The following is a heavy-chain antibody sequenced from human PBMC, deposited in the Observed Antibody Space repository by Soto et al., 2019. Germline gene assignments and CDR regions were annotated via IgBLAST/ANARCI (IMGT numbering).Heavy chain of an antibody. J-gene: IGHJ3*02. V-gene: IGHV4-30-4*01. CDR2: IYYSGST. D-gene: IGHD3-22*01. CDR3: ARRTTYYYDSSGYYLDAFDI. Sequence: PSETLSLTCTVSGGSISSGDYYWSWIRQPPGKGLEWIGYIYYSGSTYYNPSLKSRVTISVDTSKNQFSLKLSSVTAADTAVYYCARRTTYYYDSSGYYLDAFDIWGQGTMVTV. CDR1: GGSISSGDYY.